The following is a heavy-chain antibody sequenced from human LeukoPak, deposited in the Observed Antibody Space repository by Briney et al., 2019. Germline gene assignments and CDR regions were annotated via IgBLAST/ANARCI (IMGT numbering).Heavy chain of an antibody. CDR2: INPNSGGT. D-gene: IGHD2-15*01. CDR3: ARVLGYCSGGNCYWFDP. Sequence: ASVKVSCKASGYTFTGYYMHWVRQAPGQGLEWMGRINPNSGGTNYAQKFQGRATMTRDTSISTAYMELSRLRSDDTAVYYCARVLGYCSGGNCYWFDPWGQGTLVTVSS. J-gene: IGHJ5*02. V-gene: IGHV1-2*06. CDR1: GYTFTGYY.